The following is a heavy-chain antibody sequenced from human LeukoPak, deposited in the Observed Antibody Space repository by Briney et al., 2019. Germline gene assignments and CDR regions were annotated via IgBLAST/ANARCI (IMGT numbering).Heavy chain of an antibody. CDR3: AREEDSSSSCFDY. CDR1: GFTFSSYA. V-gene: IGHV3-30-3*01. D-gene: IGHD6-6*01. Sequence: GRSLRLSCAASGFTFSSYAMHWVRQAPGKGLEWVAVISYDGSNKYNADSVKGRFTISRDNSKNTLYLQVNSLRAEDTAVYYCAREEDSSSSCFDYWGQGTLVTVSS. CDR2: ISYDGSNK. J-gene: IGHJ4*02.